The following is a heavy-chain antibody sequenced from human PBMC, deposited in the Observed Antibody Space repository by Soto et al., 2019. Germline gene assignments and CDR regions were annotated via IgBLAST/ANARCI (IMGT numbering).Heavy chain of an antibody. D-gene: IGHD3-9*01. V-gene: IGHV4-34*01. CDR1: GGSFSGYY. Sequence: QVQLQQWGAGPLRPLETLSLTCGVPGGSFSGYYWAWIRQSPGKGLEWIGEINDRGSINYNPSLKRRLSISVDTSKNHYYLRLRSVTAADTAVYYCARESHDIGTGPPWVWYFDLWGRGTLVTVSS. CDR3: ARESHDIGTGPPWVWYFDL. CDR2: INDRGSI. J-gene: IGHJ2*01.